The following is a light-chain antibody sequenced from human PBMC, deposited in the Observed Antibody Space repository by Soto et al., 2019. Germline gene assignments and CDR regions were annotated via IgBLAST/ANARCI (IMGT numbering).Light chain of an antibody. J-gene: IGLJ2*01. CDR2: DVS. CDR1: SSDVGGYYY. V-gene: IGLV2-14*01. CDR3: SSFTISRNTVI. Sequence: QSALTQPASVSGSPGQSITISCTGTSSDVGGYYYVSWYQHHPGKAPKLIIYDVSNRPSGISNRFSGSKSGNTASLTISGLQAEDEADYYCSSFTISRNTVIFGGGTQLTVL.